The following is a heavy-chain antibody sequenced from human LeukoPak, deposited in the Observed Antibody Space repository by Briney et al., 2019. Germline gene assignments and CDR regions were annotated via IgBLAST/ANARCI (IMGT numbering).Heavy chain of an antibody. CDR3: ARDSGSIALAGRGWFDP. Sequence: PSETLSLTCTVSGGSISSYYWSWIRQPPGEGLEWIGYIYYSGSTNYNPSLKSRVTISVDTSKNQFSLKLSSVTAADTAVYYCARDSGSIALAGRGWFDPWGQGTLVTVSS. J-gene: IGHJ5*02. CDR2: IYYSGST. V-gene: IGHV4-59*01. D-gene: IGHD6-19*01. CDR1: GGSISSYY.